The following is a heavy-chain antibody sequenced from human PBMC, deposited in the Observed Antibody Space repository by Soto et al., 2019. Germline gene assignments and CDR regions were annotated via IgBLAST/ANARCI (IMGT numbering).Heavy chain of an antibody. Sequence: QVQLVESGGGVVQPGRSLRLSCAASGFTFSRYGMHLVRHAPGKWLYWVAAIWYDGSNKYYADSVKGRFTISRDNYKNTLYLQMNSLRAEYTAVYYCARDGYCSGGSCYSVPVFDYWGQGTLVTVSS. CDR3: ARDGYCSGGSCYSVPVFDY. CDR1: GFTFSRYG. V-gene: IGHV3-33*01. D-gene: IGHD2-15*01. CDR2: IWYDGSNK. J-gene: IGHJ4*02.